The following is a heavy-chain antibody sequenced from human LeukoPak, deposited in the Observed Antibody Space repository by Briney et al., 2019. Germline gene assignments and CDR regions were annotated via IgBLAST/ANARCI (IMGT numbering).Heavy chain of an antibody. J-gene: IGHJ4*02. CDR2: IIPIFGTA. CDR1: GYTFGNYG. D-gene: IGHD3-22*01. Sequence: ASVKVSCKAAGYTFGNYGIKWVRQAPGQGLEWTGGIIPIFGTANYAQKFQGRVTITADKSTSTAYMELSSLRSEDTAVYYCARGEWYYDSSGYYPDWGQGTLVTVSS. CDR3: ARGEWYYDSSGYYPD. V-gene: IGHV1-69*06.